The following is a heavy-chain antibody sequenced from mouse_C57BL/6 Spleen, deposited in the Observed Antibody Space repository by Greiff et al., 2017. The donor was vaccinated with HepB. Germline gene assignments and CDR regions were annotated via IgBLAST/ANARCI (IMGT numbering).Heavy chain of an antibody. CDR3: TRDYRLYYGSSYGYFDV. J-gene: IGHJ1*03. Sequence: EVKLMESGEGLVKPGGSLKLSCAASGFTFSSYAMSWVRQTPEKRLEWVAYISSGGDYIYYADTVKGRFTISRDNARNTLYLQMSSLKSEDTAMYYCTRDYRLYYGSSYGYFDVWGTGTTVTVSS. D-gene: IGHD1-1*01. CDR2: ISSGGDYI. CDR1: GFTFSSYA. V-gene: IGHV5-9-1*02.